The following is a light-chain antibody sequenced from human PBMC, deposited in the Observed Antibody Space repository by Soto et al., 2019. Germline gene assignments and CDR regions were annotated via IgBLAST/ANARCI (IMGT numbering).Light chain of an antibody. J-gene: IGKJ1*01. CDR1: QSVTRSY. CDR2: GAS. V-gene: IGKV3-20*01. CDR3: QQYGSSRAT. Sequence: EVVLTQSPGTLSLSPGERATLSCRASQSVTRSYLAWYQQKPGQAPSLLIYGASSRATGIPDRFSGSGSGTDFTLTISRLEPEDFAVYYCQQYGSSRATFGQGTKVEIK.